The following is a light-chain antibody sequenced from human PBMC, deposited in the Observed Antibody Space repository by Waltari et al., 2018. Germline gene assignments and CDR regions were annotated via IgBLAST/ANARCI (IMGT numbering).Light chain of an antibody. J-gene: IGLJ1*01. V-gene: IGLV2-23*02. CDR1: SIAVGTYDL. CDR3: CSYAGLGIYV. CDR2: EVT. Sequence: SGLTQPASVSRSPGQTRPLSYTATSIAVGTYDLVSWYQQYTGNAPKLMVYEVTKRTSGVSDRFSGSKSGNTASLTIYGLQSEDEADDYCCSYAGLGIYVFGTGTKVTVL.